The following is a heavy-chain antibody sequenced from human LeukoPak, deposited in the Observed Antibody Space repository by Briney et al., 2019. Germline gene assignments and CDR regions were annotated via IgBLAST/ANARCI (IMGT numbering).Heavy chain of an antibody. Sequence: GGSLRLSCAASGFTFSSYSMNWVRQAPGKGLEWVSSISSSSSYIYYADSVKGRFTISRDNAKSSLYLQMNSLRAEDTAVYYCARDLSVVVPAAMFYYYYGMDVWGQGTTVTVSS. CDR1: GFTFSSYS. CDR2: ISSSSSYI. CDR3: ARDLSVVVPAAMFYYYYGMDV. D-gene: IGHD2-2*01. V-gene: IGHV3-21*01. J-gene: IGHJ6*02.